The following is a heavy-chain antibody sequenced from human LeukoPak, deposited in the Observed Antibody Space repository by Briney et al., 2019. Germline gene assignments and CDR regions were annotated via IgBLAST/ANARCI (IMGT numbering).Heavy chain of an antibody. V-gene: IGHV3-23*01. D-gene: IGHD6-19*01. J-gene: IGHJ4*02. CDR2: ISGSGGST. CDR3: ARVDYTSGWYAYYFDN. CDR1: GFTFSSYA. Sequence: GGPLRLSCAASGFTFSSYAMSWVRQAPGKGLEWVSAISGSGGSTYYADSVKGRFTISRDNSKNTLYLQMNSLRAEDTAVYYCARVDYTSGWYAYYFDNWGQGTLVTVSS.